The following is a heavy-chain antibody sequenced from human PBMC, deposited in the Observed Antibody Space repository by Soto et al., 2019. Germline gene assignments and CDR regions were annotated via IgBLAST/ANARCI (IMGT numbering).Heavy chain of an antibody. Sequence: SVKVSCKACGGTFSSYAISWVRQAPGQGLEWMGGIIPIFGTANYAQKFQGRVTITADESTSTAYMELSSLRSEDTAVYYCARDDGKYCSGGSCAGDYWGQGTLVTVSS. J-gene: IGHJ4*02. D-gene: IGHD2-15*01. CDR1: GGTFSSYA. CDR3: ARDDGKYCSGGSCAGDY. CDR2: IIPIFGTA. V-gene: IGHV1-69*13.